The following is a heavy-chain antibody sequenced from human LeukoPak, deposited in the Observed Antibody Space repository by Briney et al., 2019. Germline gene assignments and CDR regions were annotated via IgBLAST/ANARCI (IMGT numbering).Heavy chain of an antibody. V-gene: IGHV3-11*04. CDR2: ISTRSTTI. J-gene: IGHJ6*03. D-gene: IGHD4-17*01. CDR1: RFTFNDHS. Sequence: AGSLRLSCAASRFTFNDHSMTWIRQAPGKGLEWVSYISTRSTTIYYTDSGKGRFTISRANAKNSLYLQMNSLGAEDTAVYYCAREAYGGYVDDFYYYYYMDVWGKGTTVSVSS. CDR3: AREAYGGYVDDFYYYYYMDV.